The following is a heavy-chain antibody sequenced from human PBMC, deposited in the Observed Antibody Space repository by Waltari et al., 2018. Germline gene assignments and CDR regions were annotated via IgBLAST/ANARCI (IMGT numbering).Heavy chain of an antibody. CDR1: GYSFTSYW. Sequence: EVQLVQSGAEVKKPGESLKISCKGSGYSFTSYWIGWVRQMPGKGREWMGIIYPGDSDTRYSPSFQGQVTISADKSISTAYLQWSSLKASDTAMYYCARLRRFGWIAALKGDAFDIWGQGTMVTVSS. CDR3: ARLRRFGWIAALKGDAFDI. J-gene: IGHJ3*02. D-gene: IGHD6-13*01. CDR2: IYPGDSDT. V-gene: IGHV5-51*03.